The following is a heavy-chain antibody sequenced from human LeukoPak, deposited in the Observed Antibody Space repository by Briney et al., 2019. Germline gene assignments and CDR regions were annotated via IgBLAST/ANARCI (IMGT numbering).Heavy chain of an antibody. CDR3: ARETTDYAFDI. CDR2: IYYSGST. CDR1: GGSISSGGYS. V-gene: IGHV4-31*03. D-gene: IGHD1-7*01. J-gene: IGHJ3*02. Sequence: SETLSLTCTVSGGSISSGGYSWSWIRQHPGKGLEWIGYIYYSGSTYYNPSLKSRVTISVDTSKNQFSLKLSSVTAADTAVYYCARETTDYAFDIWGQGTMVTVSS.